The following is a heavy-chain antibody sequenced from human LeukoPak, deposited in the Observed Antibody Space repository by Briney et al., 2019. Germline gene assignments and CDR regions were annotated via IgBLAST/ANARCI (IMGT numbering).Heavy chain of an antibody. CDR3: ARDPGRSGGSCYSDY. CDR2: ISSSGSTI. D-gene: IGHD2-15*01. Sequence: GGSLRLSCAASGLTVSSSYMSWVRQAPGKGLEWVSYISSSGSTIYYADSVKGRFTISRDNAKNSLYLQMNSLRAEDTAVYYCARDPGRSGGSCYSDYWGQGTLVTVSS. V-gene: IGHV3-11*04. CDR1: GLTVSSSY. J-gene: IGHJ4*02.